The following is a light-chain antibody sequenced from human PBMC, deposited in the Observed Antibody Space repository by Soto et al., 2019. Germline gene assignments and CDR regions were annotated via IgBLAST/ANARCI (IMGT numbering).Light chain of an antibody. CDR2: DAS. Sequence: ETVLTQSPATLSLSPGERAILSCRASQSVSNSLAWYQQKPGQAPRLLIYDASNRATGVPARFSGSGSGTDFTLTITSLEPEDFAVYYCQQRYPWPSFGPGTKVDIK. V-gene: IGKV3-11*01. CDR3: QQRYPWPS. CDR1: QSVSNS. J-gene: IGKJ3*01.